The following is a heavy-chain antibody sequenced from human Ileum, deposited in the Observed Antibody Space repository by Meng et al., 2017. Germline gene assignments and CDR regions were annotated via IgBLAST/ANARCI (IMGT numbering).Heavy chain of an antibody. CDR3: AKDRNYHASGTLADS. CDR1: EFTFSSYA. Sequence: GGSLRLSCAASEFTFSSYAMHWVRQAPGKGLEWVALISYRGSYSHYEDSVKGRFTISRDNSKDTLYLQMDSLRPEDTAVYYCAKDRNYHASGTLADSWGQGTLVTVSS. CDR2: ISYRGSYS. V-gene: IGHV3-30*04. J-gene: IGHJ4*02. D-gene: IGHD3-10*01.